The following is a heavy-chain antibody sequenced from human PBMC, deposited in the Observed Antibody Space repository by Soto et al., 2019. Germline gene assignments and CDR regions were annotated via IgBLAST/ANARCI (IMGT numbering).Heavy chain of an antibody. J-gene: IGHJ4*02. V-gene: IGHV3-23*01. D-gene: IGHD3-16*01. CDR1: GFTFSSYA. Sequence: EVQLLESGGGLVQPGGSLRLSCAASGFTFSSYAMTWVRQAPGKGLEWVSVITGGVGVTYYADSVKGRFTISRDNSTNTLYLQRNSLRAEDTAVYNCAQFQGESFNKWYFHYWGQGTLVTVSS. CDR2: ITGGVGVT. CDR3: AQFQGESFNKWYFHY.